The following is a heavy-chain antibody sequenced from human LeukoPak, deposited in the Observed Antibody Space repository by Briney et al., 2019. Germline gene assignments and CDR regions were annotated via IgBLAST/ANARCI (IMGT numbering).Heavy chain of an antibody. CDR3: ARDRATTVTTGAFDF. Sequence: PSETLSLTCTVSGYSISSGYHWAWIRQPPGKGLEWIGSMYHSGSTYYNPSLESRVTISVDTSKNQFSLKLSSVTAADTAVYYCARDRATTVTTGAFDFWGQGTMVTVSS. CDR1: GYSISSGYH. V-gene: IGHV4-38-2*02. D-gene: IGHD4-17*01. CDR2: MYHSGST. J-gene: IGHJ3*01.